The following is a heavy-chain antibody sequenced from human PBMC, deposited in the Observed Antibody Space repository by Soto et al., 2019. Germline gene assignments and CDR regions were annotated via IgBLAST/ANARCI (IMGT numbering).Heavy chain of an antibody. CDR2: IIPLFGTP. V-gene: IGHV1-69*01. D-gene: IGHD3-10*01. CDR1: GGIFSTYA. Sequence: QVPLVQSGAEVKKPGSSVKVSCKASGGIFSTYAISWLRQAPGQGLEWMGGIIPLFGTPNYAQRFQGRVTITADESTSTAYMELSRLRSEDTAVYYCARDRDDYGSGNYYNRIDFWGQGTLVTVSP. J-gene: IGHJ4*02. CDR3: ARDRDDYGSGNYYNRIDF.